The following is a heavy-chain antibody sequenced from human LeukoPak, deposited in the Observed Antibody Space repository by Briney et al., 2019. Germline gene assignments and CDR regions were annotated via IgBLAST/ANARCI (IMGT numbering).Heavy chain of an antibody. V-gene: IGHV4-34*01. Sequence: PSETLSLTCAVYGGSFSGYYWSWIRQPPGKGLEWIGEINHSGSTNYNPSLKSRVTISVDTSKNQFSLKLSSATAADTAVYYCARGSTYYDFWSGYYRGYYYYYMDVWGKGTTVTVSS. CDR3: ARGSTYYDFWSGYYRGYYYYYMDV. CDR1: GGSFSGYY. D-gene: IGHD3-3*01. CDR2: INHSGST. J-gene: IGHJ6*03.